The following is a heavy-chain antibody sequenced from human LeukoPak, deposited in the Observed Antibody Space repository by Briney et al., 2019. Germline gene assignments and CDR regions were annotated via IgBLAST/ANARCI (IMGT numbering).Heavy chain of an antibody. D-gene: IGHD2-2*01. CDR3: ARDGLLGYCSSTSCVTYGMDV. V-gene: IGHV4-4*07. CDR2: IYTSGST. Sequence: SETLSLICTVSGGSIGSYYWSWIRQPAGKGLEWIGRIYTSGSTNYNPSLKSRVTMSVDTSKNQFSLKLSSVTAADTAVYYCARDGLLGYCSSTSCVTYGMDVWGQGTTVTVSS. CDR1: GGSIGSYY. J-gene: IGHJ6*02.